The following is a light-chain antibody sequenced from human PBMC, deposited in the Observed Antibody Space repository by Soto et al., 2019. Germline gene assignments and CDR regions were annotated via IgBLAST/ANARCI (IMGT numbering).Light chain of an antibody. CDR3: SSYTNSGSV. J-gene: IGLJ2*01. CDR1: SSDVGSYNL. CDR2: EGS. V-gene: IGLV2-14*02. Sequence: QSALTQPASVSGSPGQSITISCTGTSSDVGSYNLVSWYQQHPGKAPKLMIYEGSKRPSGVSNRFSGSKSGNTASLTIYGLQAEDEADYYCSSYTNSGSVFGGGTKLTVL.